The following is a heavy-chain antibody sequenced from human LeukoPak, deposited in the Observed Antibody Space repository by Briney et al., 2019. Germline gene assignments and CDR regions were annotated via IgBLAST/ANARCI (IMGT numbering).Heavy chain of an antibody. CDR3: ARDGDYYHAFDI. J-gene: IGHJ3*02. CDR2: ISYDGSNK. Sequence: GGSLRLSCAASGFTFSSYAMYWVRQAPGKGLEWVAVISYDGSNKYYADSVKGRFTISRDNSKNTLYLRMNSLRAEDTAVYYCARDGDYYHAFDIWGQGTMVTVSS. V-gene: IGHV3-30-3*01. CDR1: GFTFSSYA. D-gene: IGHD3-22*01.